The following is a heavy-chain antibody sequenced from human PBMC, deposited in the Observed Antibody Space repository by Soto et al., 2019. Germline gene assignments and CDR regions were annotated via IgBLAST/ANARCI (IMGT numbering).Heavy chain of an antibody. CDR1: GYTFTNYG. V-gene: IGHV1-18*01. D-gene: IGHD3-22*01. J-gene: IGHJ4*02. CDR2: ISAYNGNT. CDR3: ARQIYDSDTGPNFQYYFDS. Sequence: ASVKVSCKASGYTFTNYGISWVRQAPGQGLEWMGRISAYNGNTDYAQKLQGRVTMTTDTSTSTAYMELRSLRASDTAMYYCARQIYDSDTGPNFQYYFDSWGQGTLVTVSS.